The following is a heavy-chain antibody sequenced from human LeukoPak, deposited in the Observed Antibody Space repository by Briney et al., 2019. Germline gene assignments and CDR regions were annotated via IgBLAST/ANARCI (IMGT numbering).Heavy chain of an antibody. D-gene: IGHD6-19*01. V-gene: IGHV3-23*01. CDR2: VSGSGGNT. J-gene: IGHJ4*02. Sequence: GGSLRLSCAASGFTFTYSAMTWVRQAPGKGLEWVSTVSGSGGNTYYADSVKGRFTISRVNSENTVSLQMNSLRAQDTAVYYCAKSLAVPGSPDQWGQGTLVTVSS. CDR3: AKSLAVPGSPDQ. CDR1: GFTFTYSA.